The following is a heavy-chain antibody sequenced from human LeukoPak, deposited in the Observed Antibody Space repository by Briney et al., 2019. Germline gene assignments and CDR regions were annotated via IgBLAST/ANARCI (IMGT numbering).Heavy chain of an antibody. D-gene: IGHD1-20*01. CDR3: ATGDNWKGGAFDI. J-gene: IGHJ3*02. CDR2: ISSSGSTI. Sequence: PGGFLRLSCAASGFTFSSYEMNWVRQAPGKGLEWVSYISSSGSTIYYADSVKGRFTISRDNAKNSLYLQMNSLRAEDTAVYYCATGDNWKGGAFDIWGQGTMVTVSS. V-gene: IGHV3-48*03. CDR1: GFTFSSYE.